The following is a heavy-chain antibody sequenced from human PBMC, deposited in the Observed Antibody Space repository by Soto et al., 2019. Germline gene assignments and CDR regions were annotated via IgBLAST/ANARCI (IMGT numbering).Heavy chain of an antibody. J-gene: IGHJ4*02. CDR1: GFTFSSYA. CDR2: ISYDGSNK. D-gene: IGHD2-8*01. CDR3: ARSPGYGLYYFDY. Sequence: QVQLVESGGGVVQPGRSLRLSCAASGFTFSSYAMHWVRQAPGKGLEWVAVISYDGSNKYYADSVKGRFTISRDNSKNTLYLQMISLRAEDTAVYYCARSPGYGLYYFDYWGQGTLVTVSS. V-gene: IGHV3-30-3*01.